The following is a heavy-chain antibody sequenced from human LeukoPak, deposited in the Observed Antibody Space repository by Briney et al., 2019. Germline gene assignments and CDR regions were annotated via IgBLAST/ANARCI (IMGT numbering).Heavy chain of an antibody. J-gene: IGHJ6*02. V-gene: IGHV3-11*06. CDR3: ARDLSTDLVPRYYYYYYGMDV. Sequence: GGSLRLSCAASGFTFSDYYMSWIRQAPGKGLEWVSYISSSSSYTNYADSVKGRFTISRDNAKNSLYLQMNSLRAEDTAVYYCARDLSTDLVPRYYYYYYGMDVWGQGTTVTVSS. CDR1: GFTFSDYY. D-gene: IGHD2-2*01. CDR2: ISSSSSYT.